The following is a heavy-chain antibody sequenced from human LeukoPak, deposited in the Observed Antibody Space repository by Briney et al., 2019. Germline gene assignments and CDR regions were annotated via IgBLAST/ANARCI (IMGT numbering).Heavy chain of an antibody. J-gene: IGHJ4*02. CDR3: AKDLKTGALDY. D-gene: IGHD1-1*01. V-gene: IGHV3-23*01. Sequence: PGGSLRLSRAASGSTFSSYVMSWVRQAPGKGLEWVSAITGNGKAYYTGSVQGRFIISRDNSRNTLYLEVNRLRVEDTAIYYCAKDLKTGALDYWGQGTLVTVSS. CDR1: GSTFSSYV. CDR2: ITGNGKA.